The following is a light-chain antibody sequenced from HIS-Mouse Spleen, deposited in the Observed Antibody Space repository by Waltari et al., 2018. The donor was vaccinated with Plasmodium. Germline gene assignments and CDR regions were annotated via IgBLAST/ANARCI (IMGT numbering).Light chain of an antibody. Sequence: SYELTQPPSVSVSPGQTARITCSGDALPQQYAYWYQQKPGQAPVRVIYKDSERPSGIPERFSGSSSGTTVTLTISGVQAEDEADYYCQSADSSGTPNWVFGGGTKLTAL. CDR3: QSADSSGTPNWV. J-gene: IGLJ3*02. CDR2: KDS. V-gene: IGLV3-25*03. CDR1: ALPQQY.